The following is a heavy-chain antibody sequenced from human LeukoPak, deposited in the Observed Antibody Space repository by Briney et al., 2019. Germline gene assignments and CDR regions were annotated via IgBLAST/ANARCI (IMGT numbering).Heavy chain of an antibody. CDR1: GDSVRTNNYY. Sequence: SETLSLTCTVSGDSVRTNNYYWSWIRQPPGEGLEWIGYIHYSGNTNYNTSLKSRVTISVDTSKSQFSLKLSSVTAADTAVYYCARDRDYYDSSGYFDYWGQGTLVTVSS. CDR3: ARDRDYYDSSGYFDY. D-gene: IGHD3-22*01. V-gene: IGHV4-61*01. J-gene: IGHJ4*02. CDR2: IHYSGNT.